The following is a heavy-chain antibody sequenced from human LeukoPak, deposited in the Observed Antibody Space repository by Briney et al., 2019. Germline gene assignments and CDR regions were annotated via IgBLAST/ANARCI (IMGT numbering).Heavy chain of an antibody. Sequence: GGFLRLSCAASGFTFSSYEMNWVRQAPGKGLEWVSYISSSGSTIYYADSVKGRFTISRDNAKNSLYLQMNSLRAEDTAVYYCARVDSSGWGYYYYYGMDVWGQGTTVTVSS. CDR1: GFTFSSYE. J-gene: IGHJ6*02. D-gene: IGHD6-19*01. CDR3: ARVDSSGWGYYYYYGMDV. V-gene: IGHV3-48*03. CDR2: ISSSGSTI.